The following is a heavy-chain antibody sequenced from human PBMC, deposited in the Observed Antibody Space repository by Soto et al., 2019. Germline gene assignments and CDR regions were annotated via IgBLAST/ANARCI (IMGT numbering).Heavy chain of an antibody. V-gene: IGHV1-69*01. CDR2: IIPVFGPP. J-gene: IGHJ4*02. CDR1: RGTFTTDA. Sequence: QVQLLQSGAEVKKPGSSVSVSCKSSRGTFTTDAISWVRQAPGQGLEWMGVIIPVFGPPTYAQKFQGRVTITADESTSSAHLELRNLRSEDTAIYYCARGGHNSGWYRTFDSWGQATLVTVSS. CDR3: ARGGHNSGWYRTFDS. D-gene: IGHD6-13*01.